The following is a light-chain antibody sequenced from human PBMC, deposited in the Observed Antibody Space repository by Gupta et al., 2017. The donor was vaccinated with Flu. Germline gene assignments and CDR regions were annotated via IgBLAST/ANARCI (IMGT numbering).Light chain of an antibody. CDR3: LHDYNYPLT. V-gene: IGKV1-6*01. J-gene: IGKJ4*01. Sequence: AIQRTHSPSSLSASVEDRVTITCRASQDIRNTLGWYQQKQGKDPKLLMYNVSTLQSGVPSRCSGSGSGTDFSPPISSLQPEDLATYYCLHDYNYPLTFGGGTKVEIK. CDR1: QDIRNT. CDR2: NVS.